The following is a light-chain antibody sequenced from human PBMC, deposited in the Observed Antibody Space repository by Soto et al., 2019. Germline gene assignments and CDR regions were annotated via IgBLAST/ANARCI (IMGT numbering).Light chain of an antibody. J-gene: IGLJ2*01. CDR3: SSDTARGTLV. Sequence: QSALTQPTSVSGSPGQSITISCTGTSSDVGGYNYVSWYQQHPGKVPKVMIFEVSNRPSGLSHRFSGSKSGNTASLTISGLQAEDDAYYYCSSDTARGTLVFGGGTKLTVL. V-gene: IGLV2-14*01. CDR1: SSDVGGYNY. CDR2: EVS.